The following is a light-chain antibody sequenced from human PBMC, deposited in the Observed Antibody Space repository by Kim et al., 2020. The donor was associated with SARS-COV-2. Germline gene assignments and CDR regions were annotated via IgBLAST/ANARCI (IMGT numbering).Light chain of an antibody. CDR1: QSIGTY. CDR3: QQTYSTPPDT. J-gene: IGKJ2*01. Sequence: ASVGDRVTITCRASQSIGTYLNWYQQQSGKAPNLLIYAASSLQSGVPSRFSGSRSGTDFTLTITGVQPEDCAIYYCQQTYSTPPDTFGQGTKLEI. CDR2: AAS. V-gene: IGKV1-39*01.